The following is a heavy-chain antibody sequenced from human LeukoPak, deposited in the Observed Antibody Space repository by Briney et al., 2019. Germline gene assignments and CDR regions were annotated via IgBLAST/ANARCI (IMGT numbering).Heavy chain of an antibody. D-gene: IGHD3-10*01. V-gene: IGHV3-30*18. CDR1: GFTFSSYG. J-gene: IGHJ4*02. CDR3: AKGRIEGDDY. CDR2: ISYDGSNK. Sequence: GGSLRLSCAASGFTFSSYGMHWVRQAPGKGLEWVAVISYDGSNKYYADSVKGRFTISRDNSKNTLYLQMNSLRVEDTAVYYCAKGRIEGDDYWGQGTLVTVSS.